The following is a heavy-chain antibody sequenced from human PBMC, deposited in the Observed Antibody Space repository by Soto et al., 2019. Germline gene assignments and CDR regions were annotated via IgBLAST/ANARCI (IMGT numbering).Heavy chain of an antibody. CDR2: ITGTGGDT. CDR1: GFPLSTYG. Sequence: EVQLLESGGGLVQPGGSLRLSCAASGFPLSTYGMSWVRQAPGKGLEWVSSITGTGGDTYYADSVKGRITSSRDNSNNLLYLQINSLRVEDTAVYYCARIRGYWYGLDVWGQGTTITVSS. V-gene: IGHV3-23*01. CDR3: ARIRGYWYGLDV. J-gene: IGHJ6*02.